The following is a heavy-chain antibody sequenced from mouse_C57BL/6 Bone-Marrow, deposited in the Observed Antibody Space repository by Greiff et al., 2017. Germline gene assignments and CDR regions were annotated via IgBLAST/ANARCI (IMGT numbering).Heavy chain of an antibody. Sequence: QVQLQQSGPELVRPGASVKISCKAPGYTFPSHWMQWVRQRPGQDLEWIGEIFPGSGSTYYNEKFKGKATLTVDTSSSTAYMQLSSLTSEDSAVYFSARGKWYPDYWGQGTALTVSS. V-gene: IGHV1-56*01. CDR1: GYTFPSHW. CDR3: ARGKWYPDY. D-gene: IGHD2-1*01. J-gene: IGHJ2*01. CDR2: IFPGSGST.